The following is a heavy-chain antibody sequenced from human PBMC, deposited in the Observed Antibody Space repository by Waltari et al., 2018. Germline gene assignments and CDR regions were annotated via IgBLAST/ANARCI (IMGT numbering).Heavy chain of an antibody. V-gene: IGHV4-61*02. CDR2: IYTSGST. Sequence: QVQLQESGPGLVKPSQTLSLTCTVSGGSISSGSYYWTWIRQPAGKGLEWIGRIYTSGSTNYNPSLKSRVTISVDTSKNQFSLKLSSVTAADTAVYYCARDSAVPYHNWFDPWGQGTLVTVSS. CDR3: ARDSAVPYHNWFDP. CDR1: GGSISSGSYY. D-gene: IGHD6-19*01. J-gene: IGHJ5*02.